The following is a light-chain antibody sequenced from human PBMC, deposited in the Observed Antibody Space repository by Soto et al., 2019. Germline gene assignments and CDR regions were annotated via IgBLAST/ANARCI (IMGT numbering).Light chain of an antibody. J-gene: IGLJ1*01. Sequence: QSVRTQPDSVSRYLGESITISCTGTNTDIGGYDYVSWYQQHPGGAPKLVIYDVTSRPSGVSNRFSGSKSGFTASLTTSGLQAVDDAHYYGGQHKLHPSPAVFASGLRVT. V-gene: IGLV2-14*03. CDR1: NTDIGGYDY. CDR3: GQHKLHPSPAV. CDR2: DVT.